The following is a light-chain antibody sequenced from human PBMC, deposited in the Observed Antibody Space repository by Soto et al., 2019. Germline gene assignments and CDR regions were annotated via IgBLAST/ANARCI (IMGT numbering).Light chain of an antibody. V-gene: IGKV1-5*01. Sequence: DSQMPQSPPTLSALVGAEVTTTCGAGRPIITWWAWYQKKPGKAPKLLISGASSLESGVPSRFSGSGSGTEFTLTISSLQPDDFATYYCQQYNSYSITFGQGTRLEIK. J-gene: IGKJ5*01. CDR1: RPIITW. CDR2: GAS. CDR3: QQYNSYSIT.